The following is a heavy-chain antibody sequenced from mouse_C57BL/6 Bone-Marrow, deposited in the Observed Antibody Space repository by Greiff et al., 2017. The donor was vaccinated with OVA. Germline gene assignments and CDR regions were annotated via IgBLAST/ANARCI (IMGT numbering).Heavy chain of an antibody. V-gene: IGHV14-1*01. D-gene: IGHD2-3*01. CDR2: IDPEDGDT. J-gene: IGHJ4*01. CDR3: LYDYAMDY. CDR1: GFNIKDYY. Sequence: VHVKQSGAELVRPGASVKLSCTASGFNIKDYYMHWVKQRPEQGLEWIGRIDPEDGDTEYAPKFQGKATMTADTSSNTAYLQLSSQTSEDTAVYYCLYDYAMDYWGQGTSVTVAS.